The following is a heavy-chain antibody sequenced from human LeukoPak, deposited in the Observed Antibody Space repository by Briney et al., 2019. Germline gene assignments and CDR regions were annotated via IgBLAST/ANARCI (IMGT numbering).Heavy chain of an antibody. Sequence: RASVRVSCKASGYTFIDYYMHWVRQAPGQGLEWMGWINPNSGVTKYAQKFQGRVSMTRDTSISTAYMEVTRLRSDDTAVYYCARVLIPNHYDSGTYGPYYWGQGTLVTVSS. CDR1: GYTFIDYY. V-gene: IGHV1-2*02. CDR3: ARVLIPNHYDSGTYGPYY. J-gene: IGHJ4*02. CDR2: INPNSGVT. D-gene: IGHD3-10*01.